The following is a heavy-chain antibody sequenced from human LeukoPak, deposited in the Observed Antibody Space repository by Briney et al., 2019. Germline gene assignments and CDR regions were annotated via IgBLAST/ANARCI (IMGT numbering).Heavy chain of an antibody. CDR2: IYYSGST. CDR3: ARQTDSGHDFDY. V-gene: IGHV4-59*05. D-gene: IGHD5-12*01. J-gene: IGHJ4*02. CDR1: GDSIRSDY. Sequence: PSETLSLTCTVSGDSIRSDYWSWIRQPPGKGLEWIGSIYYSGSTYYNPSLKSRVTISVDTSKNQFSLKLSSVTAADTAVYYCARQTDSGHDFDYWGQGTLVTVSS.